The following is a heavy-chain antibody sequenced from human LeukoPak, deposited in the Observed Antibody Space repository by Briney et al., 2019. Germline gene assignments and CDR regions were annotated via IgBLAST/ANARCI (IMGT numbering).Heavy chain of an antibody. J-gene: IGHJ5*02. Sequence: TSETLSLTCTVSGGSISSSSYYWGWIRQPPGKGLEWMGSIYYSGSTYYNPSLKSRVTISVDTSKNQFSLKLSSVTAADTAVYYCACAAGYSYDNWFDPWGQGTLVTVSS. CDR3: ACAAGYSYDNWFDP. D-gene: IGHD5-18*01. V-gene: IGHV4-39*01. CDR2: IYYSGST. CDR1: GGSISSSSYY.